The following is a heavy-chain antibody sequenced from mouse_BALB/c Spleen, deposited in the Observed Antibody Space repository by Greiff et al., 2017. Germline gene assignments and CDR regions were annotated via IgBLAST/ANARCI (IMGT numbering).Heavy chain of an antibody. D-gene: IGHD1-1*01. J-gene: IGHJ2*01. CDR3: ARELTFDY. CDR2: IYPGDGDT. Sequence: VQLVESGAELARPGASVKMSCKASGYTFTSYTMHWVKQRPGQGLEWIGQIYPGDGDTNYNGKFKGKATLTADKSSSTAYMQLSSLTSEDSAVYFCARELTFDYWGQGTTLTVSS. V-gene: IGHV1-80*01. CDR1: GYTFTSYT.